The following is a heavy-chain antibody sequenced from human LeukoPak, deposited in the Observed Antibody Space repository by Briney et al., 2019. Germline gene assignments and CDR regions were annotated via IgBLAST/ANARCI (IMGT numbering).Heavy chain of an antibody. CDR1: GYTFTSYD. CDR2: MNPNSGNT. CDR3: ARSPTGVAADAFDI. Sequence: ASVTVSCKASGYTFTSYDINWVRQATGQGLEWMGWMNPNSGNTGYAQKFQGRVTMTRNTSISTAYMELSSLRSEDTAVYYCARSPTGVAADAFDIWGQGTMVTVSS. J-gene: IGHJ3*02. D-gene: IGHD7-27*01. V-gene: IGHV1-8*01.